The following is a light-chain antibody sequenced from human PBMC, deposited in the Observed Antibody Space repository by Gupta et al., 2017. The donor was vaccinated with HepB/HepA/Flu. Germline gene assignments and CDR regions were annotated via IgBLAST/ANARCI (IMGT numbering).Light chain of an antibody. CDR2: AAS. CDR3: QQYGASRPTT. CDR1: QSVNSNY. J-gene: IGKJ3*01. V-gene: IGKV3-20*01. Sequence: EIVLTQSPGTLSLSPGERVTLSCRASQSVNSNYLAWYQQKPGQAPSLLIYAASSRATGIPDRFSGSGSGTDFTLTMSRREPEDFAVYYCQQYGASRPTTFGHGTKVDIK.